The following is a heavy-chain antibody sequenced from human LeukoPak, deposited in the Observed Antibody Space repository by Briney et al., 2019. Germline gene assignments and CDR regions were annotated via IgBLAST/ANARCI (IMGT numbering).Heavy chain of an antibody. Sequence: GESLKFSGKGSGYSFTSYWIGWVRQMPGKGLEWMGIIYPGDSDTRYSPSFQGQVTISADKSISTAYLQWSSLKAPDTAMYYCARPYGTYKNLIVGAYAEYFQHWGQGNLVTVSS. CDR2: IYPGDSDT. J-gene: IGHJ1*01. V-gene: IGHV5-51*01. CDR3: ARPYGTYKNLIVGAYAEYFQH. CDR1: GYSFTSYW. D-gene: IGHD1-26*01.